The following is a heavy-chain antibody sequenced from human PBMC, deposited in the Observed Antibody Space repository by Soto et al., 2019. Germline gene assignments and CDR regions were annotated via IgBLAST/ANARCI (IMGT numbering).Heavy chain of an antibody. CDR3: ASPGTAREPLPHY. V-gene: IGHV4-34*01. CDR2: INHSGST. D-gene: IGHD5-18*01. J-gene: IGHJ4*02. CDR1: GGSFSGYY. Sequence: SETLSLTCAVYGGSFSGYYWSWIRQPPGKGLEWIGEINHSGSTNYNPSLKSRVTISVDTSKNQFSLKLSSVTAADTAVYYCASPGTAREPLPHYWGQGTLVTVSS.